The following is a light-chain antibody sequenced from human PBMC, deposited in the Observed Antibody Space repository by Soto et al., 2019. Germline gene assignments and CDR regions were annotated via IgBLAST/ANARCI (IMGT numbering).Light chain of an antibody. CDR3: QSADSSGTVV. CDR1: ALPKQY. J-gene: IGLJ2*01. Sequence: SYELTQPPSVSVSPGQTARITCSGDALPKQYAYWYQQKPGQAPVLVIYKDSERPSGIPERFSGSSSGTTDTLTISGVQAEDEADYYCQSADSSGTVVFGGGTQLTVL. CDR2: KDS. V-gene: IGLV3-25*03.